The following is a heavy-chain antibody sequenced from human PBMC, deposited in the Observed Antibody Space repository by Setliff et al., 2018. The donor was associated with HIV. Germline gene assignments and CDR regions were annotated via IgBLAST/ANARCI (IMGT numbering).Heavy chain of an antibody. Sequence: PSETLSLTCTVSGGSIRSYYWGWIRQPPGKGLEWIGSFSYGGSTYYHPSLESRVTISVDTSKNDFSLKMTSVTAADTAVYYCARHANPTVITDIPFDPWGQGTLVTVSS. J-gene: IGHJ5*02. D-gene: IGHD4-17*01. V-gene: IGHV4-39*01. CDR1: GGSIRSYY. CDR2: FSYGGST. CDR3: ARHANPTVITDIPFDP.